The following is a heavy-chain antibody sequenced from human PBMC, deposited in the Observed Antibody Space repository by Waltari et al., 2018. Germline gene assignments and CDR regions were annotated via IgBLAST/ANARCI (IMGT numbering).Heavy chain of an antibody. CDR3: AREIQGGSTYDY. J-gene: IGHJ4*02. V-gene: IGHV1-2*02. Sequence: QVQLVQSGAEVKKPGASVKISCKASGYTFSGYYMLWVRQAPGQGFEWMGWINPNSGATNYAQRFQGRVTMTRDTSITTAYMELSRLGSDDTAVYHCAREIQGGSTYDYWGQGTLVTVSS. D-gene: IGHD6-13*01. CDR2: INPNSGAT. CDR1: GYTFSGYY.